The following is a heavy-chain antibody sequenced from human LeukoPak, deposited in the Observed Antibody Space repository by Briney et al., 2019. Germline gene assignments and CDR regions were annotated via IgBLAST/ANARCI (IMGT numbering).Heavy chain of an antibody. D-gene: IGHD5-24*01. J-gene: IGHJ4*02. V-gene: IGHV4-39*01. CDR2: IHYRLPT. Sequence: PSETLSLTCDVSGVSISGANNYWGWIRQPPGMGLECIGSIHYRLPTFYNPLLKSRVTISVDTSKNQISLRLRSVTAADTAVYYCARHEEEDGYNAKTPDYWGQGTLVTVSS. CDR1: GVSISGANNY. CDR3: ARHEEEDGYNAKTPDY.